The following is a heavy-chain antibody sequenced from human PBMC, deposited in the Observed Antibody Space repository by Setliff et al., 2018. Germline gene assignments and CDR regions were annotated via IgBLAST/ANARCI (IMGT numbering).Heavy chain of an antibody. J-gene: IGHJ3*02. D-gene: IGHD6-19*01. CDR1: GGTFSSYA. V-gene: IGHV1-69*13. Sequence: GASVKVSCKASGGTFSSYAISWVRQAPGQGLEWMGGIIPIFGTANYAQKFQGRVTITADESTSTAYMELSSLRSEDTAMYYCARQAVAGSDAFDIWGQGTMVTVSS. CDR3: ARQAVAGSDAFDI. CDR2: IIPIFGTA.